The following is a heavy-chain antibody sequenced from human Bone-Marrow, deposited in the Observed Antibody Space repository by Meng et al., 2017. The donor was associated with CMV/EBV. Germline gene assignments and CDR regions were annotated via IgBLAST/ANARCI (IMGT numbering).Heavy chain of an antibody. Sequence: GESLKISCAASGFTFNSHWMHWVRQAPGKGLVWVSRIHSDGNSTSYADTVKGRFTISRDNAKNMMFLQMNSLRAEDTAVYYCARHRSGGDSEFDYWGQGALVTVSS. CDR1: GFTFNSHW. J-gene: IGHJ4*02. D-gene: IGHD1-26*01. V-gene: IGHV3-74*01. CDR3: ARHRSGGDSEFDY. CDR2: IHSDGNST.